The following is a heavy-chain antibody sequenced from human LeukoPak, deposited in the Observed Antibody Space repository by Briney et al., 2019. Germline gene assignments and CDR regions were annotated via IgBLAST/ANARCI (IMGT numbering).Heavy chain of an antibody. D-gene: IGHD3-22*01. V-gene: IGHV4-38-2*02. Sequence: PSETLSVTCTVSGSSISSGYYWGWIRQPPGKGLEWIGSIYHSGSTYYNPSLKSRVTISVDTSKNQFSLKLSSVTAADTAVYYCESYYDSSGDFDYWGQGTLVTVSS. CDR2: IYHSGST. CDR3: ESYYDSSGDFDY. J-gene: IGHJ4*02. CDR1: GSSISSGYY.